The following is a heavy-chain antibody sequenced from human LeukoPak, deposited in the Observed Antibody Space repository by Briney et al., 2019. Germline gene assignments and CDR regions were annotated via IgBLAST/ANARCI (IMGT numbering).Heavy chain of an antibody. V-gene: IGHV3-66*01. Sequence: PGGSLRLSCAASGFTLSSYAMSWVRQAPGKGLEWVSVIYSGGSTYYADSVKGRFTISRDNSKNTLYLQMNSLRAEDTAVYYCARDSGDSSGEDYWGQGTLVTVSS. CDR1: GFTLSSYA. D-gene: IGHD3-22*01. CDR2: IYSGGST. J-gene: IGHJ4*02. CDR3: ARDSGDSSGEDY.